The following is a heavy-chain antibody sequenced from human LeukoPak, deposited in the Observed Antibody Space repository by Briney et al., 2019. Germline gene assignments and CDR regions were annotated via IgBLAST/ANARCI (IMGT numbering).Heavy chain of an antibody. CDR2: IYPSGST. J-gene: IGHJ5*02. V-gene: IGHV4-59*10. D-gene: IGHD1-26*01. CDR1: GGSLSDYY. Sequence: SETLSLTRAVYGGSLSDYYWSWIRPPAGKGLEWIGRIYPSGSTNYNPSLKSRVTISVDRSKNQFSLMLRSVTAADTAVYYCARGVGSSESNWFDPWGQGTLATVSS. CDR3: ARGVGSSESNWFDP.